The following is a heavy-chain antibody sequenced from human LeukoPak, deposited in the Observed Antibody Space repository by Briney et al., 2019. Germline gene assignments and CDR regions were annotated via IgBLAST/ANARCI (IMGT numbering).Heavy chain of an antibody. V-gene: IGHV5-51*01. CDR2: IYPGDSDT. J-gene: IGHJ6*03. CDR3: ARGFYGGYYYYYYMDV. Sequence: GESLKISCKGSGYSFTTYWIGWVRQMPGKGLGWMGIIYPGDSDTRYSPSFQGQVIISADRSISTAYLQWSSLKAPDTAMYYCARGFYGGYYYYYYMDVWGKGTTVTVSS. CDR1: GYSFTTYW. D-gene: IGHD4/OR15-4a*01.